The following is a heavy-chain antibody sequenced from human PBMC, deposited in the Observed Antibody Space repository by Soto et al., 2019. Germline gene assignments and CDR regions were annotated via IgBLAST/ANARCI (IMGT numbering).Heavy chain of an antibody. J-gene: IGHJ2*01. CDR2: IYYSGST. Sequence: SETLSLTCTVSGGSISSSSYYWGWIRQPPGKGLEWIGSIYYSGSTYYNPSLKSRVTISVDTSKNQFSLKLSSVTAADTAVYYCARVTGTHRGGWYFDLWGRGTLVTVSS. CDR3: ARVTGTHRGGWYFDL. CDR1: GGSISSSSYY. V-gene: IGHV4-39*07. D-gene: IGHD1-20*01.